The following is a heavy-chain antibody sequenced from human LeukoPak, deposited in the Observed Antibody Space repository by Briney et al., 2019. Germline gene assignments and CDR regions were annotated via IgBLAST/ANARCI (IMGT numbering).Heavy chain of an antibody. D-gene: IGHD3-10*01. J-gene: IGHJ4*02. Sequence: PSETLSLTCTVSGGSISSYYWSWIRQPPGKGLEWIGYIYYSGSTNYNPSLKSRVTISVDTSKNQFSLKLSSVTAADTAVYYCARLQYYYGSGSPDYWGQGTLVTVSS. CDR2: IYYSGST. V-gene: IGHV4-59*01. CDR3: ARLQYYYGSGSPDY. CDR1: GGSISSYY.